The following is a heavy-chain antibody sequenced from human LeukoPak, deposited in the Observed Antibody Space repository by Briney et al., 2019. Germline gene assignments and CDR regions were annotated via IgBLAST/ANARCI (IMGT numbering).Heavy chain of an antibody. CDR3: AREYGDFDY. V-gene: IGHV4-4*07. CDR1: GGSITNYY. Sequence: PSETLSLTCTVSGGSITNYYWSWIRQPAGKGLEWIGRINTSGSTNYNPSLKSRVTMSVDMSRNQFSLDLSSLTAADTAIYYCAREYGDFDYWGQGTLVTVSS. CDR2: INTSGST. J-gene: IGHJ4*02. D-gene: IGHD4-17*01.